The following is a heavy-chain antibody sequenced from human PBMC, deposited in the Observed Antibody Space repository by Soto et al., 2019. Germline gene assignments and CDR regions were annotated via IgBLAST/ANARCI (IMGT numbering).Heavy chain of an antibody. V-gene: IGHV1-69*06. CDR3: AREGRGKKAGYNGLVSLGY. J-gene: IGHJ4*02. D-gene: IGHD2-2*02. CDR2: IIPIFNTT. CDR1: GSRFSNYV. Sequence: QVQLVQSGAEVKTPGSSLKVSCTVSGSRFSNYVISWVRQAPGHGLEWLGRIIPIFNTTQYAQKFQGRVTITADKSTNTASLELSSLRSDDTAVYYCAREGRGKKAGYNGLVSLGYWGQGTLFTVSS.